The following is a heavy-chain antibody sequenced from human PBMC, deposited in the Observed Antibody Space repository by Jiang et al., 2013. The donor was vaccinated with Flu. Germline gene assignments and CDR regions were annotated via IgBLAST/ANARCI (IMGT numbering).Heavy chain of an antibody. CDR1: GDSISNAAYY. CDR2: ISYTGTT. J-gene: IGHJ4*02. D-gene: IGHD4-23*01. CDR3: ARDVGGFYFDF. V-gene: IGHV4-31*03. Sequence: PGLVKPSQTLSLTCTVSGDSISNAAYYWSWIRQHPGKGLEWIGYISYTGTTYYNPSLKSRSTISVDASKNQFSLKVTSVTAADTAVYYCARDVGGFYFDFWGPGSPGH.